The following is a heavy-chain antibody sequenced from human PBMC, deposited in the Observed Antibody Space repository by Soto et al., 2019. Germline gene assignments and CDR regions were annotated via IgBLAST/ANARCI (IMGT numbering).Heavy chain of an antibody. Sequence: QVQLQQWGAGLLKPSETLSLTCAVYGGSFSGYYWSWIRQPPGKGLEWIGEINHSGSTNYNPSLKSRVTISVDTSKNQCSLKLSSVTAADTAVYYCARARVLRYFDWANYYYYYGMDVWGQGTTVTVSS. CDR1: GGSFSGYY. CDR3: ARARVLRYFDWANYYYYYGMDV. D-gene: IGHD3-9*01. J-gene: IGHJ6*02. V-gene: IGHV4-34*01. CDR2: INHSGST.